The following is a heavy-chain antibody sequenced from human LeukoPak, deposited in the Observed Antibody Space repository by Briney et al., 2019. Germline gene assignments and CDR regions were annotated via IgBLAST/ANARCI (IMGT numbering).Heavy chain of an antibody. CDR2: INPNSGGT. D-gene: IGHD6-25*01. CDR3: ARGWQRLPH. Sequence: ASVKVSCKASGYTFTDYYMHWVRQAPGQGLEWMGWINPNSGGTNYAQKFQGRVTITRNTSISTAYMELSSLRSEDTAVYYCARGWQRLPHWGQGTLVTVSS. J-gene: IGHJ4*02. V-gene: IGHV1-2*02. CDR1: GYTFTDYY.